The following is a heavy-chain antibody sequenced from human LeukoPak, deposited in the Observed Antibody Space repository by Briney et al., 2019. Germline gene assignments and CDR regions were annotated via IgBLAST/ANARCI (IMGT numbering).Heavy chain of an antibody. CDR1: GPPLSSDDYY. CDR2: IYNSGTT. V-gene: IGHV4-61*02. Sequence: ASQTLSLTCSISGPPLSSDDYYWTWIPQPPGKGLEWIGRIYNSGTTNYNPSLKSRVTMSLDTSKKQFSLNLNSVTAADTAVYYCARMFDYWGQGTLVTVSS. CDR3: ARMFDY. J-gene: IGHJ4*02.